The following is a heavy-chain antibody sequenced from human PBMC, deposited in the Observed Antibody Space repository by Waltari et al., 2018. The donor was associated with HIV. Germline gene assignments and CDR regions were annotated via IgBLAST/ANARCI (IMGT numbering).Heavy chain of an antibody. J-gene: IGHJ6*02. V-gene: IGHV4-38-2*02. D-gene: IGHD3-22*01. CDR3: ARDLVVINPDNYYYYGMDV. CDR1: GYSISSGYY. Sequence: QVQLQESGPGLVKPSETLSLTCAVSGYSISSGYYWGWIRQPPGQGLEWIGSIYHSGSTYYNPSLKSRVTIAVDTAKNQFSLKLSSVTAADTAVYYCARDLVVINPDNYYYYGMDVWGQGTTVTVSS. CDR2: IYHSGST.